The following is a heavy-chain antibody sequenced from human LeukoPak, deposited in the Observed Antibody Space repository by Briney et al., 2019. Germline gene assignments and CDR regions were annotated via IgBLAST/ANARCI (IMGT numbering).Heavy chain of an antibody. CDR1: GGTFSSYA. Sequence: SVKVSCKASGGTFSSYAISWVRQAPGQGLEWMGGIIPIFGTANYAQKFQGRVTITADESTSTAYMELSSLRSEDTAVYYCASGFAKWLDEYYFDYWGQGTLVTVSS. CDR2: IIPIFGTA. D-gene: IGHD6-19*01. V-gene: IGHV1-69*13. CDR3: ASGFAKWLDEYYFDY. J-gene: IGHJ4*02.